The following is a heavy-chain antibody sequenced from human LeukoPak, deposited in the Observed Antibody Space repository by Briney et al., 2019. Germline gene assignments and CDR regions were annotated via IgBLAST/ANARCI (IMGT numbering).Heavy chain of an antibody. CDR2: IYYSGST. CDR3: ARHRKVVTIFGVVTRSGWFDP. V-gene: IGHV4-39*01. J-gene: IGHJ5*02. Sequence: PSETLSLTCTVSGGSISSSSYYWGWIRQPPGKGLEWIGSIYYSGSTYYNPSLKSRVTISVDTSKNQFSLKLSSVTAADTAVYYCARHRKVVTIFGVVTRSGWFDPWGQGTLATVSS. CDR1: GGSISSSSYY. D-gene: IGHD3-3*01.